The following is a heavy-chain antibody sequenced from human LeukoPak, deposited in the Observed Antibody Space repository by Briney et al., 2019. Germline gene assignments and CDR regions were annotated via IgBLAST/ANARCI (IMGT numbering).Heavy chain of an antibody. J-gene: IGHJ4*02. Sequence: SQTLSLTCTVSGGSISSGDYYWSWLRQPPGKGLEWIGYIYYSGSTYYNPSLKSRVTISVDTSKNQFSLKLSSVTAADTAVYYCARELQLLFLDYWGQGTLVTVSS. V-gene: IGHV4-30-4*01. CDR2: IYYSGST. CDR3: ARELQLLFLDY. D-gene: IGHD2-2*01. CDR1: GGSISSGDYY.